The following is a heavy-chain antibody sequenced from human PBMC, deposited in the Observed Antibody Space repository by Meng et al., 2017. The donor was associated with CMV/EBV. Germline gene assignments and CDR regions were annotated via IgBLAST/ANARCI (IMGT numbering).Heavy chain of an antibody. Sequence: GESLKISCAASGFTFSSYAMSWVRQAPGKGLEWVSVIYSGGSSTYYADSVKGRFTISRDNSKNTLYLQMNGLRAEDTAVYYCAKRSMILAVVDYWGQGTLVTVSS. CDR1: GFTFSSYA. CDR2: IYSGGSST. J-gene: IGHJ4*02. D-gene: IGHD3-22*01. V-gene: IGHV3-23*03. CDR3: AKRSMILAVVDY.